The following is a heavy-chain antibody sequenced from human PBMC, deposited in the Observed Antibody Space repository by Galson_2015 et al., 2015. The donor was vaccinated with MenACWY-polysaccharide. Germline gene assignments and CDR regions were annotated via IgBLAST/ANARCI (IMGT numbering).Heavy chain of an antibody. CDR1: GFSFNSYS. CDR2: ISSGGNFI. V-gene: IGHV3-21*01. J-gene: IGHJ3*01. Sequence: SPRLSCAPSGFSFNSYSINWLRQAPGKGLEWVSSISSGGNFIYYTDSVKGRFTVSKDKTKESVHLQMSSLRAEDTALYYCARVGNWNPEGKDAFDLWGQGTMVTVSS. D-gene: IGHD1-20*01. CDR3: ARVGNWNPEGKDAFDL.